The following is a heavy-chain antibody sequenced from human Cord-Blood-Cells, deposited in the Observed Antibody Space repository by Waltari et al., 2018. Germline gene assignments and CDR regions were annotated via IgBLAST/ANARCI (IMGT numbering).Heavy chain of an antibody. CDR2: IYYSGST. CDR1: GGSISSSSYY. V-gene: IGHV4-39*01. J-gene: IGHJ4*02. Sequence: QLQLQESGPGLVKPSETLSLTCTVSGGSISSSSYYWGWIRQPPGKGLEWIGSIYYSGSTYYNPALKSRVTISVDTSKNQFSLKLSSVTAADTAVYYCARVFSGSFDYWGQGTLVTVSS. CDR3: ARVFSGSFDY. D-gene: IGHD1-26*01.